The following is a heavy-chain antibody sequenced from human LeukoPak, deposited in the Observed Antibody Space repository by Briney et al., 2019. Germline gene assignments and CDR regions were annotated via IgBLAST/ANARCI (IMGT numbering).Heavy chain of an antibody. Sequence: SGTLSLTCAVSGDSISSNNWWSWVRQPPGKGLEWIGEIYHSGSTNYNPALKSRVTISVDKSKNQFSLKLSSVTAADTAVYYCARKGSFDWLLYLDYWGQGTLVTVSS. CDR2: IYHSGST. D-gene: IGHD3-9*01. CDR1: GDSISSNNW. V-gene: IGHV4-4*02. J-gene: IGHJ4*02. CDR3: ARKGSFDWLLYLDY.